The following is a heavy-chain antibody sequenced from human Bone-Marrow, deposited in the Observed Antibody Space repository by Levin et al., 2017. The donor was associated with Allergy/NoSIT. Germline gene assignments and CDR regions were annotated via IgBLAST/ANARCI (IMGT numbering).Heavy chain of an antibody. CDR1: GFPFRDYA. D-gene: IGHD6-19*01. CDR3: ARDLWQWLTMSTFDL. V-gene: IGHV3-30-3*01. J-gene: IGHJ3*01. CDR2: IAYDGTNG. Sequence: PGLSLLLSFSSSGFPFRDYAMYWVRQAPGKGPEWVAAIAYDGTNGDYADSVQGRFTISRDNSRNTVYLQMHSLRAEDTAMYYCARDLWQWLTMSTFDLWGQGTLVTVSS.